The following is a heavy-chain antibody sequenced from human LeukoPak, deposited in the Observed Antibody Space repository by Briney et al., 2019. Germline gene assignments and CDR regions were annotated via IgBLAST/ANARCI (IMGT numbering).Heavy chain of an antibody. J-gene: IGHJ3*02. CDR1: GIIFSDFG. CDR3: AKATCSGANCFSNSRDAFDM. V-gene: IGHV3-33*06. D-gene: IGHD2-15*01. CDR2: IWYDGSNK. Sequence: PGGSLRLSCVASGIIFSDFGMHWVRQAPGRGLEWVAIIWYDGSNKYYADSVKGRFTISRDNSQNTMYLQMNSLRAEDTAVYYCAKATCSGANCFSNSRDAFDMWGQGTMVTVSS.